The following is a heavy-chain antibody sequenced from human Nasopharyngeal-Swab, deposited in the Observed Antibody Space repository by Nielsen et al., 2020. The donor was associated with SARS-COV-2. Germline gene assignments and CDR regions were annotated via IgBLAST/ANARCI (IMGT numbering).Heavy chain of an antibody. CDR2: ISSSSSYI. J-gene: IGHJ6*02. V-gene: IGHV3-21*01. Sequence: GGSLRLSCAASGFTFNNYNFNWVRQAPGKGLEWVSPISSSSSYIYYADSVKGRFTISRDNAKNSLYLQMNSLRAEDTAVYYSARDGLDYDFWSAYFMDVWGQGTTVTVSS. D-gene: IGHD3-3*01. CDR1: GFTFNNYN. CDR3: ARDGLDYDFWSAYFMDV.